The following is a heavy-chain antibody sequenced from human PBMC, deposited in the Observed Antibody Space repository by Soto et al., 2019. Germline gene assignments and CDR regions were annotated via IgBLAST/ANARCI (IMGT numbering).Heavy chain of an antibody. CDR1: GYTFTSYG. Sequence: ASVKVSCKASGYTFTSYGISWVRQAPGQGLEWMGWISAYNGNTNYAQKLQGRVTMTTDTSTSTAYMELRSLRSDDTAVYYCARDTPRDFWSGYPPPNDAFDIWGQGTMVTLSS. V-gene: IGHV1-18*01. D-gene: IGHD3-3*01. CDR2: ISAYNGNT. CDR3: ARDTPRDFWSGYPPPNDAFDI. J-gene: IGHJ3*02.